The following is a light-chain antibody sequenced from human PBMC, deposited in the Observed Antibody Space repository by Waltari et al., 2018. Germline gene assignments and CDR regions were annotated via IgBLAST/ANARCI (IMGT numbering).Light chain of an antibody. CDR1: QDISNW. CDR3: QQAHIFPIS. J-gene: IGKJ5*01. Sequence: DIQMTQSPPSVSASVGASVPLPCRASQDISNWLTWYQQKAGKAPNLLIYGASTLQSGVPSRFSGSGSGTDFTLTISSLQPEDFGTYYCQQAHIFPISFGQGTRLEIK. V-gene: IGKV1-12*01. CDR2: GAS.